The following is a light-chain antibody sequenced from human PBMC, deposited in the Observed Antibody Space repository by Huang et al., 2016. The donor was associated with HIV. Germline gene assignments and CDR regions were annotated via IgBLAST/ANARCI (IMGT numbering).Light chain of an antibody. V-gene: IGKV3D-15*01. J-gene: IGKJ2*01. CDR2: GAS. CDR1: QSVSSN. CDR3: QQYNNWPPVT. Sequence: EVVMTQSPATLSVSPGERATLSCRASQSVSSNLAWYQQKPGQAPRLLIYGASTRATGIPARCSGSGSGTEFTLAISSLQSEDFAVYYCQQYNNWPPVTFGQGTKLEIK.